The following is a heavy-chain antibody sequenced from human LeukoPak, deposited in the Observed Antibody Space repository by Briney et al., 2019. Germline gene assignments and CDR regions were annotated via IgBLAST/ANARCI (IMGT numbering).Heavy chain of an antibody. CDR1: GLTFNNAW. CDR2: IKSKAGGGTT. D-gene: IGHD3-22*01. V-gene: IGHV3-15*01. J-gene: IGHJ4*02. CDR3: TTDQYSGTMTFDY. Sequence: PGGSLRLSCAASGLTFNNAWMSWVRQAPGKGLEWVGRIKSKAGGGTTDYAAPVKGRFTISRDDSKNTLYLRMNRLKTEDTAVYYCTTDQYSGTMTFDYWGQGTLVTVSS.